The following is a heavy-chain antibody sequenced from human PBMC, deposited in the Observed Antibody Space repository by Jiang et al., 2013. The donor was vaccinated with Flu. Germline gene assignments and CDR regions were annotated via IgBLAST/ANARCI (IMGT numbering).Heavy chain of an antibody. V-gene: IGHV3-30-3*01. Sequence: PRRVPRDSPVQPLDLSSVPMLCTGSGQASRQGDVEWVAVISDDGSEKYYAESVKGRFTLSRDNSKNTLFLQMNSLRTEDTAVYYCARGRYPRGGSYWSDWGQGTLVTVSS. D-gene: IGHD1-26*01. CDR1: DLSSVPML. J-gene: IGHJ4*02. CDR2: ISDDGSEK. CDR3: ARGRYPRGGSYWSD.